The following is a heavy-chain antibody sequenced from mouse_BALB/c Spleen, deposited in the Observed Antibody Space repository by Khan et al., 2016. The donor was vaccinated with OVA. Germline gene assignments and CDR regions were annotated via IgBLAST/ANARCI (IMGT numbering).Heavy chain of an antibody. D-gene: IGHD2-14*01. Sequence: VQLQESGPGLVAPSQSLSITCTVSGFSLSRYNVHWVRQPPGKGLEWLGMIWGGGSTDYNSVLKSRLSISKDNSKSQVSVKMNSLPTDDTAMYYCARTYYRYDGYYAMDYWGQGTSVTVSS. CDR2: IWGGGST. V-gene: IGHV2-6-4*01. CDR3: ARTYYRYDGYYAMDY. CDR1: GFSLSRYN. J-gene: IGHJ4*01.